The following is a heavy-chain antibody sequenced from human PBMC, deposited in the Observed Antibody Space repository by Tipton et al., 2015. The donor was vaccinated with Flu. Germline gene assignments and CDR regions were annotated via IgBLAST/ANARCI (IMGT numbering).Heavy chain of an antibody. J-gene: IGHJ4*02. CDR1: GGSITRGSYY. V-gene: IGHV4-61*02. Sequence: TLSLTCTVSGGSITRGSYYYNWLRQAAGKGLEWIGRIYTNANTNYKPSLRSRVTISIDRSKNQFSLSLSSVTAADTAVYFCARVILQQLVRDWGQGTLVTVSS. CDR3: ARVILQQLVRD. D-gene: IGHD6-13*01. CDR2: IYTNANT.